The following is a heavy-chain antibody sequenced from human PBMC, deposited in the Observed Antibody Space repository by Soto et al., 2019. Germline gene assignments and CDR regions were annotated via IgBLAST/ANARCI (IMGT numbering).Heavy chain of an antibody. J-gene: IGHJ4*02. CDR2: IYYSGST. CDR3: ASVSGVFYGSGTNIDY. D-gene: IGHD3-10*01. Sequence: SETLSLTCTVSGGSISSGGYYWSWIRQHPGKGLEWIGYIYYSGSTYYNPSLKSRVTISVDTSKNQFSLKLSSVTAADTAVYYCASVSGVFYGSGTNIDYWGLGALVTVSS. V-gene: IGHV4-31*03. CDR1: GGSISSGGYY.